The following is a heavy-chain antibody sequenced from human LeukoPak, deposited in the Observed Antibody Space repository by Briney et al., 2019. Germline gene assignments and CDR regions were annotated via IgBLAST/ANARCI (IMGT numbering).Heavy chain of an antibody. CDR2: IRSKAYGGTT. D-gene: IGHD3-10*01. Sequence: GGSLRLSCTASGFTFGDYAMSWFRQAPGKGLEWVGFIRSKAYGGTTEYAASVKGRFTISRDDSKSIAYLQMNSLKTEDTAVYYCTTLGEWFGVYAFDIWGQGTMVTVSS. V-gene: IGHV3-49*03. J-gene: IGHJ3*02. CDR1: GFTFGDYA. CDR3: TTLGEWFGVYAFDI.